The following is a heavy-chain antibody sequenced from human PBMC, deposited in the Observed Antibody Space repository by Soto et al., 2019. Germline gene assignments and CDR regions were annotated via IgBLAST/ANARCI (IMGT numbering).Heavy chain of an antibody. D-gene: IGHD3-3*01. CDR2: INHGGTT. Sequence: QVQLQQWGAGLLKPSETLSLTCAVYGGSFSAYYWSWIRQPPGKGLEWIGEINHGGTTNSNPSLKSRVTISVDTSKNQIFMKLNSVTAADTAVYYCARAYHFCPTMDVWGKGTTVTVSS. CDR1: GGSFSAYY. J-gene: IGHJ6*03. V-gene: IGHV4-34*02. CDR3: ARAYHFCPTMDV.